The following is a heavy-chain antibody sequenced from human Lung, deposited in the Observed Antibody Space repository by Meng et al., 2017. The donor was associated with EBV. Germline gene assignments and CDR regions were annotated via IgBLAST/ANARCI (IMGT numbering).Heavy chain of an antibody. CDR3: ARGSLEADEDPG. Sequence: QVQLVQSGSELKKPGASGKVSCKASGYTFSTYTINWVRQAHGRGLEWMGWISTNTGTPTYTQGFTGRFVFSLDTSVSTAYLQISSLKTDDTAVYYCARGSLEADEDPGWGQGTLVTVSS. CDR2: ISTNTGTP. J-gene: IGHJ4*02. V-gene: IGHV7-4-1*02. D-gene: IGHD6-13*01. CDR1: GYTFSTYT.